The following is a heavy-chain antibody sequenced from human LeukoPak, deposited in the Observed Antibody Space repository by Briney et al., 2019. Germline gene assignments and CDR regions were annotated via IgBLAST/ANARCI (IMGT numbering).Heavy chain of an antibody. D-gene: IGHD6-19*01. V-gene: IGHV3-53*01. CDR3: ATAEYSSGNDY. CDR1: GFTVSSNY. Sequence: GGSLRLSCAASGFTVSSNYMSWVRQAPGKGLEWVSFIYSGGSTYYADSVKGRFTISRDNSKNTLYLQMNSLRAEDTAVYYCATAEYSSGNDYWGQGTLVTVPS. CDR2: IYSGGST. J-gene: IGHJ4*02.